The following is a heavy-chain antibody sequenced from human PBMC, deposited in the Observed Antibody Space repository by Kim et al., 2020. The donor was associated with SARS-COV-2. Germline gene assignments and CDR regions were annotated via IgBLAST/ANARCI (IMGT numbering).Heavy chain of an antibody. J-gene: IGHJ5*02. D-gene: IGHD6-19*01. Sequence: SETLSLTCSVSGGTMSNCYWTWIRQPPGKGLEWIGNMYDGGTTNYNPSLKSRVTISIDTSKNQFSLKLTSVTAADTAIYYCARDLRAVAGTWVGYFDPWG. CDR2: MYDGGTT. CDR3: ARDLRAVAGTWVGYFDP. CDR1: GGTMSNCY. V-gene: IGHV4-59*01.